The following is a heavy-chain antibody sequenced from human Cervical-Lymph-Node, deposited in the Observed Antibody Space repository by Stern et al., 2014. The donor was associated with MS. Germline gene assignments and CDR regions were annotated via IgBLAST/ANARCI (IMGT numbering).Heavy chain of an antibody. CDR1: GYTFTNYG. V-gene: IGHV1-18*01. CDR3: ARDPRVAVAGTGGGFDS. J-gene: IGHJ5*01. CDR2: IRGYNDDT. D-gene: IGHD6-19*01. Sequence: QVQLVESGAEVKKPGASVKVSCKSSGYTFTNYGISWVRQAPGQGLEWMGWIRGYNDDTNYVEKFQGRVTMTTDTSTNTAYMELRSLRSDDTAVYYCARDPRVAVAGTGGGFDSWGQGTLVTVSS.